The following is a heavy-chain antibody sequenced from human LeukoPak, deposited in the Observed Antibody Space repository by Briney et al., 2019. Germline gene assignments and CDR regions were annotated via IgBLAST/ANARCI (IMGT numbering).Heavy chain of an antibody. CDR2: ISGSGGST. J-gene: IGHJ4*02. V-gene: IGHV3-23*01. CDR3: AKSPICSGTICYFDY. Sequence: GGSLRLSCAASGFTFSSYAVSWVRQAPGKGLEWVSAISGSGGSTYYADSVKGRFTISRDNSKNTLYLQMNSLRAEDTAVYYCAKSPICSGTICYFDYWGQGTLVTVSS. CDR1: GFTFSSYA. D-gene: IGHD2-2*01.